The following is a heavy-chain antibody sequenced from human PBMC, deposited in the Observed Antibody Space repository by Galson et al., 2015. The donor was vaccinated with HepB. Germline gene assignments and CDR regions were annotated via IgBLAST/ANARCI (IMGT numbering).Heavy chain of an antibody. CDR2: ISGSGGST. CDR1: GFTFSSYA. J-gene: IGHJ4*02. Sequence: SLRLSCAASGFTFSSYAMSWVRQAPGKGLEWVSAISGSGGSTYYADSVKGRFTISRDNSKNTLYLQMNSLRAEDTAVYYCAKRGGRSGYYFVYWGQGTLVTVSS. D-gene: IGHD3-3*01. CDR3: AKRGGRSGYYFVY. V-gene: IGHV3-23*01.